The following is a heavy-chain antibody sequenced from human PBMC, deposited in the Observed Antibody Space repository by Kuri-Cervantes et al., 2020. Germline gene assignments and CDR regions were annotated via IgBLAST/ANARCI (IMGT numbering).Heavy chain of an antibody. J-gene: IGHJ6*03. D-gene: IGHD3-22*01. Sequence: ASVKVSCKASGYTFTGYYMHWVRLAPGQGLEWMGWISVYNGNTNYAQKLQGRVTMTTDTSTSTAYMELRSLRSDDTAVYYCARANYDSTETHYYYMDVWGKGTTVTVSS. CDR3: ARANYDSTETHYYYMDV. CDR1: GYTFTGYY. CDR2: ISVYNGNT. V-gene: IGHV1-18*04.